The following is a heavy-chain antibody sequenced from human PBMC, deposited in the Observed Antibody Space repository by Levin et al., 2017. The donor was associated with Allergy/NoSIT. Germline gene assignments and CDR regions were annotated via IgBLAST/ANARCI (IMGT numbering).Heavy chain of an antibody. CDR2: MNPNSGNT. CDR3: ARGEAAAGFDY. Sequence: GESLKISCKASGYTFTSYDINWVRQATGQGLEWMGWMNPNSGNTGYAQKFQGRVTMTRNTSISTAYMELSSLRSEDTAVYYCARGEAAAGFDYWGQGTLVTVSS. D-gene: IGHD6-13*01. J-gene: IGHJ4*02. V-gene: IGHV1-8*01. CDR1: GYTFTSYD.